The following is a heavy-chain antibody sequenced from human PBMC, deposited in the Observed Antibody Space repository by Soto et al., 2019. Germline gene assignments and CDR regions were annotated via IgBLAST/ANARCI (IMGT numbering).Heavy chain of an antibody. Sequence: TSETLSLTCTVSGGSISSGGYYWSWIRQHPGKGLEWVGYSYYTGSSYYNPSLKSRVTISVDASKNQLSLRLDSVTAADTAVYYCARDLRGYSRYDYLDYWGQG. CDR1: GGSISSGGYY. J-gene: IGHJ4*02. V-gene: IGHV4-31*03. CDR3: ARDLRGYSRYDYLDY. CDR2: SYYTGSS. D-gene: IGHD5-12*01.